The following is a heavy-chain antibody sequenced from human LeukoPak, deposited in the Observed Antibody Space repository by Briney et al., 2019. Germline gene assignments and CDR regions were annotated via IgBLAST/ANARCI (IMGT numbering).Heavy chain of an antibody. V-gene: IGHV4-59*01. D-gene: IGHD6-19*01. CDR2: IYYSGNT. CDR3: AREVRGSGWLNY. CDR1: GGSISSYY. J-gene: IGHJ4*02. Sequence: SETLSLTCTVSGGSISSYYWNWIRQPPGKGLEWIGYIYYSGNTNYNPSLKSRVTISVDTSTNQFSLKLSSVTAADTAVYYCAREVRGSGWLNYWGQETLVTVSS.